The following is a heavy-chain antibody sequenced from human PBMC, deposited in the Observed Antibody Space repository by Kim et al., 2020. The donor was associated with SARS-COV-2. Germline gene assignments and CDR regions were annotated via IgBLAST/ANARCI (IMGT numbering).Heavy chain of an antibody. Sequence: VKGRFTISRDNSKNTLYLQMNSLRAEDTAVYYCAKDRGITIFGVVMTESDWGQGTLVTVSS. V-gene: IGHV3-23*01. D-gene: IGHD3-3*01. J-gene: IGHJ4*02. CDR3: AKDRGITIFGVVMTESD.